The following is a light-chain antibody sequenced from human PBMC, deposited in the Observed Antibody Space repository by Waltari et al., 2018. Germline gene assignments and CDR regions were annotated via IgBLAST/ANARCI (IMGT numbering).Light chain of an antibody. J-gene: IGLJ3*02. CDR1: SSDVGGHDY. V-gene: IGLV2-14*03. Sequence: QSALTQPASVSGSPGQSITISCTGTSSDVGGHDYVSWYQQYPGKVPKLVIYDVTNRPSGVSNRFSGSKSGNTASLTISGLQAEDEADYYCSSYTNDDTRVFGGGTKLTVL. CDR3: SSYTNDDTRV. CDR2: DVT.